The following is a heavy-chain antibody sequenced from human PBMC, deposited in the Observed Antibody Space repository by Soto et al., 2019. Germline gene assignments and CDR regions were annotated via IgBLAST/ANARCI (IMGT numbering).Heavy chain of an antibody. CDR2: LYYSGST. CDR3: ARGGNSIPVDP. J-gene: IGHJ5*02. CDR1: GGAISSYY. V-gene: IGHV4-59*01. Sequence: SETLSLTCTVSGGAISSYYWSWIRQPPGKGLEWIEDLYYSGSTNYNPSLKSRVTISVDTSKNQFSLKLSSVTAADTDVYYCARGGNSIPVDPWGQGTLVTVSS.